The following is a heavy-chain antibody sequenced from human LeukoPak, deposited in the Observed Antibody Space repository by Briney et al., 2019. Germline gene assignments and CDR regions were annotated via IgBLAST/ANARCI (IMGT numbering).Heavy chain of an antibody. CDR1: GFTFSSYA. Sequence: GGSLRLSCAASGFTFSSYAMSWVRQAPGKGLEWVSAISGSGGSTYYADSVKGRFTISRDNSKNTLYLQMNSLRAEDTAVYYCAKAGYRSGGSCYSIDYWGQGTLVTVSS. CDR3: AKAGYRSGGSCYSIDY. J-gene: IGHJ4*02. D-gene: IGHD2-15*01. CDR2: ISGSGGST. V-gene: IGHV3-23*01.